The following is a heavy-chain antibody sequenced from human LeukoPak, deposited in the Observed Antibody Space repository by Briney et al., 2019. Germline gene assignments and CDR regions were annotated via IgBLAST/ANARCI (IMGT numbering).Heavy chain of an antibody. CDR1: GFTFSSYA. Sequence: PGGSLRLSCAASGFTFSSYAMSWVRQAPGKGLEWVGRIKSKTDGGTTDYAAPVKGRFTISRDDSKNTLYLQMNSLKTEDTAVYYCTTEDIVVVPAYYMDVWGKGTTVTVSS. V-gene: IGHV3-15*01. J-gene: IGHJ6*03. CDR2: IKSKTDGGTT. D-gene: IGHD2-2*01. CDR3: TTEDIVVVPAYYMDV.